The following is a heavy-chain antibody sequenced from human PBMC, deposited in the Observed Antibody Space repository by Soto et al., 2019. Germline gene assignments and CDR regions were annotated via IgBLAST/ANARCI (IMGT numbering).Heavy chain of an antibody. V-gene: IGHV1-69*08. CDR2: IIPVLALP. J-gene: IGHJ4*02. CDR3: ARDDYYGSGSFDY. Sequence: QVQLVQSGAEVRKPGSSVKVSCKASGDTFISYTISWVRQAPGQGLEWMGRIIPVLALPNYAQKFQGRVTMTADKSTNTVYMELSSLRSEDTAIYYCARDDYYGSGSFDYWGQETLVTVSS. D-gene: IGHD3-10*01. CDR1: GDTFISYT.